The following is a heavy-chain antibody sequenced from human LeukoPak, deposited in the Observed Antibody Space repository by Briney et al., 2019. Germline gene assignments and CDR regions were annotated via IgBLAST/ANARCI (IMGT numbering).Heavy chain of an antibody. CDR2: IYPGDSDT. Sequence: GESLKISCKGSGYSFTSYWIGWVRQMPGKGLEWMGIIYPGDSDTRYSPSFQGQVPISADKSISTAYLQWSSLKASDTAMYYCASQYSSSWGGLNYWGQGTLVTVSS. CDR1: GYSFTSYW. CDR3: ASQYSSSWGGLNY. D-gene: IGHD6-13*01. V-gene: IGHV5-51*01. J-gene: IGHJ4*02.